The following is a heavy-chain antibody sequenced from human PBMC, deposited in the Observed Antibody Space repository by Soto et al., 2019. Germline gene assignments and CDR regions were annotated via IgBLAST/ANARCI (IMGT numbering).Heavy chain of an antibody. CDR2: IYYSGST. V-gene: IGHV4-30-4*01. J-gene: IGHJ4*02. CDR1: GGSISSGDYY. CDR3: ARQTGTNLLLDY. Sequence: QVQLQESGPGLVKPSQTLSLTCTVSGGSISSGDYYWSWIRQPPGKGLEWIGYIYYSGSTYYNPSSKSRFTIQVDPSKTRSSRKLSPVPPEDTAVYYWARQTGTNLLLDYGGQGTRVTVPS. D-gene: IGHD1-7*01.